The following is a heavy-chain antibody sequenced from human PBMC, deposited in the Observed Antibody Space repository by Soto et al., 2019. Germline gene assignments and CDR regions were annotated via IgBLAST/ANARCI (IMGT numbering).Heavy chain of an antibody. CDR1: GFSFPNAW. CDR3: PTGRFGSNELSFDY. Sequence: EVQLVESGGGLVEPEGSLRLSCAASGFSFPNAWMTWVRQAPGKGLAWVGRVTNKENGEATKYAAPVKGRFTISRDDSENIRYLQMDSLQTEDTAVYYCPTGRFGSNELSFDYWGQGTPVTVS. CDR2: VTNKENGEAT. D-gene: IGHD3-3*01. J-gene: IGHJ4*02. V-gene: IGHV3-15*06.